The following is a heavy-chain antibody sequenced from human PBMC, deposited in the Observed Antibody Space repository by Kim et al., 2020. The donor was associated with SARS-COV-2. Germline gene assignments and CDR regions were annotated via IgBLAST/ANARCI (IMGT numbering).Heavy chain of an antibody. CDR2: ISWDGSYR. CDR3: VKADYYHGSEYYSPLYY. CDR1: GFSFSGYA. Sequence: GGSLRLSCAASGFSFSGYAMHWVRQTPGKGLEWVSAISWDGSYRDYADSAKGRFTISRDNAKKSLYLQMNGLRAEDTALYFCVKADYYHGSEYYSPLYY. D-gene: IGHD3-9*01. J-gene: IGHJ6*01. V-gene: IGHV3-9*01.